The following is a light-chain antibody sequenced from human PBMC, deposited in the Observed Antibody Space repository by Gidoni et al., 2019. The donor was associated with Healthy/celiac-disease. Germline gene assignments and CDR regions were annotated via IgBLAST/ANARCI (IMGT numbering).Light chain of an antibody. Sequence: ELVMTQSPATLSVSPGERATLSCRASQSVSSNLAWYQQNPGQAPRLLIYGASTRATGIPARFSGSGSGTEFTLTISSLQSEDFAVYYCQQYNNWPRETFGQGTKVEIK. CDR2: GAS. J-gene: IGKJ1*01. CDR3: QQYNNWPRET. CDR1: QSVSSN. V-gene: IGKV3-15*01.